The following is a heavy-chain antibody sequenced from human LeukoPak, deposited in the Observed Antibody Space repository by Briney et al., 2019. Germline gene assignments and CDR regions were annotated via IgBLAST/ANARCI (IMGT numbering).Heavy chain of an antibody. D-gene: IGHD7-27*01. CDR3: ARETAANWGSCYYYYYMDV. CDR1: GGSISSYY. Sequence: SETLSRTYTVSGGSISSYYWSWVAQPPGKGLGWIGYIYYSGSTNYNPSPKSRVTISVDTSKNKFSLKLISVTAAETAVYYCARETAANWGSCYYYYYMDVWGKGTTVTVSS. CDR2: IYYSGST. V-gene: IGHV4-59*01. J-gene: IGHJ6*03.